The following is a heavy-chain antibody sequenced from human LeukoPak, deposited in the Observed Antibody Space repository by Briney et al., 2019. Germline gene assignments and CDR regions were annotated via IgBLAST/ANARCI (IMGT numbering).Heavy chain of an antibody. J-gene: IGHJ3*02. CDR3: ARSFIDYGAMPWALDI. D-gene: IGHD4-17*01. CDR2: INPNRGGT. Sequence: ASVKVSCEASGYTFTGYYMHWVRQAPGQGLEWMGWINPNRGGTNHAQKFQGRVTMTRDTSISTAYMELSRLTSDDTAAYFCARSFIDYGAMPWALDIWGQGTMVTVSS. CDR1: GYTFTGYY. V-gene: IGHV1-2*02.